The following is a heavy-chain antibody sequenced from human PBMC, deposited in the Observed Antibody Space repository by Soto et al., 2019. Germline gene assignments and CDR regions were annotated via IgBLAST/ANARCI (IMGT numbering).Heavy chain of an antibody. CDR3: ARAPNPYRADAFDI. V-gene: IGHV3-21*01. CDR2: ISSSSSYI. Sequence: EVQLVESGGGLVKPGGSLRLSCAASGFTFSSYSMNWVRQAPGKGLEWVSSISSSSSYIYYADSVKGRFTISRDNAKNSLYLQMTSLRAEDTAVYYCARAPNPYRADAFDIWGQGTMVTVSS. J-gene: IGHJ3*02. CDR1: GFTFSSYS.